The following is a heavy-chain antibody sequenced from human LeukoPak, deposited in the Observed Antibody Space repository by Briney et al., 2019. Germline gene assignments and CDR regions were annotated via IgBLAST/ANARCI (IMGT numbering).Heavy chain of an antibody. CDR3: ATRITMIILSAQDY. CDR1: GFAFSSYA. V-gene: IGHV3-23*01. J-gene: IGHJ4*02. CDR2: ISGRGDSA. D-gene: IGHD3-22*01. Sequence: GGSLRLSCVASGFAFSSYAMSWVRQGPGKGLEWVSTISGRGDSAYYADTEKGRFTISRDNSKNTLYLQMNSLRAEDTAVYYCATRITMIILSAQDYWGQGTLVTVSS.